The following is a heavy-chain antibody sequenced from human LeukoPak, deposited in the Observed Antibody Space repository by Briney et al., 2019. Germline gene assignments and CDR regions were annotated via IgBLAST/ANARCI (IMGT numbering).Heavy chain of an antibody. CDR2: ISGSGSSA. Sequence: GGSLRLSCAASGFTFSSYVMSWVRQTPGKGLEWASAISGSGSSAYYGDSVKGRFTISRDNSKNTLYLQMNSLRAEDTAIYYCASGIRGYYYYGMDVWGQGTTVTVSS. CDR3: ASGIRGYYYYGMDV. J-gene: IGHJ6*02. CDR1: GFTFSSYV. D-gene: IGHD2-21*01. V-gene: IGHV3-23*01.